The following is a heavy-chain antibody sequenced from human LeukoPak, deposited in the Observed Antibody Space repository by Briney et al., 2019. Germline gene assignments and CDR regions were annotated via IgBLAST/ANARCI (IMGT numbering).Heavy chain of an antibody. V-gene: IGHV3-7*01. CDR1: GFNFSTYW. CDR2: IKQDGSEK. CDR3: ARDAGRKDDY. Sequence: GGSLRLSCAASGFNFSTYWMTWVRQVPGKGLEWVANIKQDGSEKYYVDSVKGRFTISRDNAKNSLYLQMNSLRAEDTAVYYCARDAGRKDDYWGQGTLVTVSS. J-gene: IGHJ4*02.